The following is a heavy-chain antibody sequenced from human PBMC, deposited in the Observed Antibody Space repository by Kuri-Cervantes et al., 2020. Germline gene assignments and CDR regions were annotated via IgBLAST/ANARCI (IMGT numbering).Heavy chain of an antibody. D-gene: IGHD3-16*01. CDR1: GYTFTYRY. J-gene: IGHJ4*02. CDR3: ARGGYALAVCDY. Sequence: SVKVSCKASGYTFTYRYLHWVRQAPGQALERMGWITPFNGNTNYAQKFQDRVTISRDNAKNSLYLQMNSLRAEDTAVYYCARGGYALAVCDYWGQGTLVTVSS. V-gene: IGHV1-45*02. CDR2: ITPFNGNT.